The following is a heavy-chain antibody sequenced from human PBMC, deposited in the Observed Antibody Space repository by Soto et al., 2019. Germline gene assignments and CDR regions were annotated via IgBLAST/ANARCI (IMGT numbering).Heavy chain of an antibody. CDR3: AKDQMSAAAGPYYYGMDV. Sequence: ASVKVSCKVSGYTLTELSMHWVRQAPGKGLEWMGGFDPEDGETIYAQKFQGRVTMTEDTSTDTAYMELSSLRSEDTVVYYCAKDQMSAAAGPYYYGMDVWGQGTTVTVSS. V-gene: IGHV1-24*01. CDR2: FDPEDGET. D-gene: IGHD6-13*01. J-gene: IGHJ6*02. CDR1: GYTLTELS.